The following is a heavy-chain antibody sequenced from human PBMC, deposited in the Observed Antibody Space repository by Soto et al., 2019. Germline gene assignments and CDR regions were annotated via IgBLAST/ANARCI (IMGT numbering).Heavy chain of an antibody. Sequence: HPGGSLRLSCAASGFICSSYDMSWVRQAPGKGLEWVSTILVGGSTHYEDSVKGRFTISRDRSKNTLYLQMNSLTAGDTAMYYCARATATGGGAFDICGQGTMVTVSS. D-gene: IGHD2-8*02. V-gene: IGHV3-23*01. CDR1: GFICSSYD. CDR2: ILVGGST. CDR3: ARATATGGGAFDI. J-gene: IGHJ3*02.